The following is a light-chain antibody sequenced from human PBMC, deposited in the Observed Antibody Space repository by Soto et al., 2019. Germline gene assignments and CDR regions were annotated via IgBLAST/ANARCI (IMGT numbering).Light chain of an antibody. Sequence: AIRMTQSPSSLSASPGDRVTITCRASQGISSYLAWYQQKPGKAPKLLIYAASTLQSGVPSRFSGSGSGTDFTLTISCLHSEDFATYYCQQNNSYPPTFGHGTKVEIK. J-gene: IGKJ3*01. CDR3: QQNNSYPPT. CDR2: AAS. V-gene: IGKV1-8*01. CDR1: QGISSY.